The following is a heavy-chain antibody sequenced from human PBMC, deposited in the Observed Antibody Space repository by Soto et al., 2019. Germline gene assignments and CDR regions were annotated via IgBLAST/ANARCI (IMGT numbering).Heavy chain of an antibody. Sequence: QVQLVESGGGVVQPGRSLRLSCAASGFTFSSYGMHWVRQAPGKGLEWGAVIWDDGSNKYYADSVKGRFTISRDNSKNTLYLQMNSLRAEDTAVYYCARDLSRGYSYGSDYWGQGTLVTVSS. V-gene: IGHV3-33*01. J-gene: IGHJ4*02. CDR1: GFTFSSYG. CDR2: IWDDGSNK. D-gene: IGHD5-18*01. CDR3: ARDLSRGYSYGSDY.